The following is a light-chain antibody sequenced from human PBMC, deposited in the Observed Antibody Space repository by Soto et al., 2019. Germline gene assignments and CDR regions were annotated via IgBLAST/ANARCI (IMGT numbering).Light chain of an antibody. CDR3: AAWDDSLNAYV. CDR1: SSNIGSNS. CDR2: SDI. Sequence: QSVLTQPPSASGTPGQRVTISCSGSSSNIGSNSVNSYQQLPGTAPKLLIYSDIQRPSGVPDRFSGSKSGTSASLAISGLQSEDEADYYCAAWDDSLNAYVFGTGTKLTVL. J-gene: IGLJ1*01. V-gene: IGLV1-44*01.